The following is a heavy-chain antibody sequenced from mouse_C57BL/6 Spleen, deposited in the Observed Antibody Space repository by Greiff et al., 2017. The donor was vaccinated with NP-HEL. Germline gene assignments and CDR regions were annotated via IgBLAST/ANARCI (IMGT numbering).Heavy chain of an antibody. CDR3: ARWYDYDATHYAMDY. V-gene: IGHV1-55*01. D-gene: IGHD2-4*01. Sequence: QVQLQQPGAELVKPGASVKMSCKASGYTFTSYWITWVKQRPGQGLEWIGDIYPGSGSTNYNEQFKSKATLTVDTSSSTAYMQLSSLTSEDSAVYYCARWYDYDATHYAMDYWGQGTSVTVSS. J-gene: IGHJ4*01. CDR2: IYPGSGST. CDR1: GYTFTSYW.